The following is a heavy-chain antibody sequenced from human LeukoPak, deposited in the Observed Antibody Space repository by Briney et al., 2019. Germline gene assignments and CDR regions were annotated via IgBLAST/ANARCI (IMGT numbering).Heavy chain of an antibody. J-gene: IGHJ6*02. Sequence: GASVKVSCKVSGYTLTELSMHWVRQAPRKGLEWMGGFDPEDGETIYEQKFQGSVTMTEDTSTDTAYMELSSLKSEDTAVYYCATSGSTAGRYFYAMDVWGQGTTVTVSS. CDR2: FDPEDGET. CDR3: ATSGSTAGRYFYAMDV. V-gene: IGHV1-24*01. D-gene: IGHD1-26*01. CDR1: GYTLTELS.